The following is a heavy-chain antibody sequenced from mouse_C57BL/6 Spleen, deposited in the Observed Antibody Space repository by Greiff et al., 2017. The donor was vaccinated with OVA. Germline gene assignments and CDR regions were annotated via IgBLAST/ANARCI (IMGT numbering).Heavy chain of an antibody. V-gene: IGHV3-6*01. CDR1: GYSITSGYY. D-gene: IGHD2-2*01. Sequence: ESGPGLVKPSPSLSLTCSVTGYSITSGYYCNWIRQSPRNKLEWMGYISYDGSTNYNPSLKNRISLTPDTSYNQFYLKLNSVTTEDTATYSCAREGLRYYAMDYWGQGTSVTVSS. CDR2: ISYDGST. CDR3: AREGLRYYAMDY. J-gene: IGHJ4*01.